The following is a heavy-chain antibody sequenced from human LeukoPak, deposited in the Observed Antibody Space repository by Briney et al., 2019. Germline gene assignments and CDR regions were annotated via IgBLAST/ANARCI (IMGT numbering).Heavy chain of an antibody. D-gene: IGHD6-13*01. V-gene: IGHV1-2*02. CDR1: GYTFTGYY. J-gene: IGHJ4*02. CDR2: INPNSGGT. Sequence: ASVKVSCKASGYTFTGYYMHWVRQAPGQGPEWMGWINPNSGGTNYAQKFQGRVTMTRDTSISTAYMELSRLRSDDTAVYYCARAGSSWYVPYFDYWGQGTLVTVSS. CDR3: ARAGSSWYVPYFDY.